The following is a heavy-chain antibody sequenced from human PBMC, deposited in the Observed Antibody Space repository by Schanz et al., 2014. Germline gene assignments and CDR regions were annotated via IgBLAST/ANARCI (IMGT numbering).Heavy chain of an antibody. V-gene: IGHV3-30*04. D-gene: IGHD2-21*01. CDR2: MWNDGIKT. Sequence: QVDLVESGGGVVQPGRSLTLSCAVSTSLFSRSAIHWVRQAPGKGLEWVAVMWNDGIKTHYADSGKGRFTISRDNSKNTVYLQMNSLRTDDTAMYYCAREDCSATSCYFRYWGQGTLVTVSS. CDR1: TSLFSRSA. J-gene: IGHJ4*02. CDR3: AREDCSATSCYFRY.